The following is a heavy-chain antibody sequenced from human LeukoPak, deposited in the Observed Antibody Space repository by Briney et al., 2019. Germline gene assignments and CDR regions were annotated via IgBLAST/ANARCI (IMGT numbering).Heavy chain of an antibody. J-gene: IGHJ4*02. CDR2: INAGNGNT. CDR3: VRKTDYDILF. CDR1: GYTFTSYT. V-gene: IGHV1-3*01. Sequence: ASVKVSCKASGYTFTSYTMHWVRQAPGQRLEWMGWINAGNGNTKYSQKFQGRVTITRDTSASTAYMELSSLTFEDTAIYYCVRKTDYDILFWGPGTLVTVSS. D-gene: IGHD3-9*01.